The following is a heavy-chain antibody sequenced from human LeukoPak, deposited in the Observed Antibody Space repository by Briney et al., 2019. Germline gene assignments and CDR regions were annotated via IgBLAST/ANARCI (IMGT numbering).Heavy chain of an antibody. Sequence: PGGSLRLSCAASGFTFSSYSMNWVRQAPGKGLEWVSSISSSSSYMYYADSVKGRFTISRDNAKNSLYLQMNSLRAEDTAVYYCTREQDREASATVVGDYWGQGTLVTVSS. V-gene: IGHV3-21*01. CDR3: TREQDREASATVVGDY. D-gene: IGHD4-23*01. CDR1: GFTFSSYS. J-gene: IGHJ4*02. CDR2: ISSSSSYM.